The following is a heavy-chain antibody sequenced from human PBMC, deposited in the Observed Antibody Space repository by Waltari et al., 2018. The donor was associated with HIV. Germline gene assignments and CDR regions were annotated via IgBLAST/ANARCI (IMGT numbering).Heavy chain of an antibody. D-gene: IGHD7-27*01. J-gene: IGHJ6*02. CDR2: IWYDGSIR. Sequence: QVQLVAAGGGGAQPGRSLRLSCQAAGFTFSSCGTPWVRQAPGKGLAWRAIIWYDGSIRYYGASVKGRFTISRGNSKHTRYLQLNSLRAEDTAVYYCARGIPQSNWGHYYYGMDVWGQGTTVTVSS. CDR1: GFTFSSCG. CDR3: ARGIPQSNWGHYYYGMDV. V-gene: IGHV3-33*01.